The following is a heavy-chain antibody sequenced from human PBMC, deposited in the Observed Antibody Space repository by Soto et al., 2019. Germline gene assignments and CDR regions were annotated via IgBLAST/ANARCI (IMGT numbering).Heavy chain of an antibody. J-gene: IGHJ5*02. Sequence: QVQLVQSGAEVKKPGSSVKVSCKASGGTFSSYAISWVRQAPGQGLEWMGGIIPIFGTANYAQKFQGRVTITADESTSTAYMELSSLRSEYTAVYYCASHYCGGDCLIWFDPWGQGTLVTVSS. CDR1: GGTFSSYA. CDR3: ASHYCGGDCLIWFDP. D-gene: IGHD2-21*02. V-gene: IGHV1-69*01. CDR2: IIPIFGTA.